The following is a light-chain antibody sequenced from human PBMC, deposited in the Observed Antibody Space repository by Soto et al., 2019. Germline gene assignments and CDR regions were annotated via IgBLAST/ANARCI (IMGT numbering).Light chain of an antibody. CDR1: QSVSSD. CDR3: QQRSNWPPLT. Sequence: EIVLTQSPATLSLSPGERATFSCRASQSVSSDLVWYQQKPGQAPRLLIYDASNRATGIPARFSGSGSGTDFTLTISSLEPEDVAVYYCQQRSNWPPLTFGGGTKVEIK. V-gene: IGKV3-11*01. J-gene: IGKJ4*01. CDR2: DAS.